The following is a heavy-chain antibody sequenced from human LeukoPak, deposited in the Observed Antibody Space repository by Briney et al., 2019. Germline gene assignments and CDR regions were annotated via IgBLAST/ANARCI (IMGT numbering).Heavy chain of an antibody. Sequence: ESGPTLVNPTQTLTLTCSFSGFSLNTRGMRVSWIRQSPGKAPEWLARIDWDDDKYYNPFLKTRLTISKDTSKNQVVLIMTNMDPVDTATFYCARTYYDSSGLYWGAFDIWGQGTMVTVSS. J-gene: IGHJ3*02. V-gene: IGHV2-70*04. CDR3: ARTYYDSSGLYWGAFDI. D-gene: IGHD3-22*01. CDR1: GFSLNTRGMR. CDR2: IDWDDDK.